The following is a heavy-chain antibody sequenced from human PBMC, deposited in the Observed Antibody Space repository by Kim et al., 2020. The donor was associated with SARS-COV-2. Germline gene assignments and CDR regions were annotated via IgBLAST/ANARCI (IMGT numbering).Heavy chain of an antibody. CDR3: ARDRWFGGGEYYYYYYMDV. Sequence: GGSLRLSCAASGFTFSSYSMNWVRQAPGKGLEWVSSISSSSSYIYYADSVKGRFTISRDNAKNSLYLQMNSLRAEDTAVYYCARDRWFGGGEYYYYYYMDVWGKGTTVTVSS. CDR1: GFTFSSYS. V-gene: IGHV3-21*01. CDR2: ISSSSSYI. J-gene: IGHJ6*03. D-gene: IGHD3-10*01.